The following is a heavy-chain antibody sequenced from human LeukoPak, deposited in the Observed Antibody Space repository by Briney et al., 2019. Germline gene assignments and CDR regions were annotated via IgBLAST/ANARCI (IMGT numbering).Heavy chain of an antibody. J-gene: IGHJ4*02. Sequence: SETLSLTCTVSGGSISSSSYYWGWIRQPPGKGLEWIGNIYYSGSTYYNPSLKSRLTISVDTSKNQFSLKLSSVTAADTAVYYCARVGYSYGPRFDYWGQGTLVTVSS. CDR1: GGSISSSSYY. CDR3: ARVGYSYGPRFDY. D-gene: IGHD5-18*01. CDR2: IYYSGST. V-gene: IGHV4-39*07.